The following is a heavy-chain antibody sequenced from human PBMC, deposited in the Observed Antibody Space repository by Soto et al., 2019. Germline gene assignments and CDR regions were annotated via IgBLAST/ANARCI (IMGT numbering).Heavy chain of an antibody. D-gene: IGHD1-26*01. CDR3: ARSGNEGAVDY. J-gene: IGHJ4*02. CDR2: TYYRSKWYN. Sequence: PSQTLSLTCAISVDIVSSKSAAWNCIRQSPSRGLEWLGRTYYRSKWYNEYAVSVKSRIIINPDTSKNQFSLQLNSVTPEDTAVYYCARSGNEGAVDYWGQGTLVTVSS. CDR1: VDIVSSKSAA. V-gene: IGHV6-1*01.